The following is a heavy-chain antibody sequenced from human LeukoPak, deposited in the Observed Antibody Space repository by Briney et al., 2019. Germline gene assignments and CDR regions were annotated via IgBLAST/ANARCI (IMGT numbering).Heavy chain of an antibody. CDR1: GGSISSYY. V-gene: IGHV4-59*01. CDR3: ARGVMTPPTHYYDSSGYYLDY. D-gene: IGHD3-22*01. J-gene: IGHJ4*02. CDR2: VYYSGST. Sequence: SETLSLTCNVSGGSISSYYWSWIRQPPGKGLGWIGYVYYSGSTNYSPSLKSRVIISVDTSKNQFSLKLSSVTTADTAVYYCARGVMTPPTHYYDSSGYYLDYWGQGTLVTVSS.